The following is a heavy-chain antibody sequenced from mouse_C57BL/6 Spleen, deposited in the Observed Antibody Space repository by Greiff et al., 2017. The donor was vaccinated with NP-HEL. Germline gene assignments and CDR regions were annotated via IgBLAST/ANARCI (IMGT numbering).Heavy chain of an antibody. CDR3: ARSPYYYGSGFDY. CDR2: IRNKANGYTT. CDR1: GFTFTDYY. Sequence: EVQLVESGGGLVQPGGSLSLSCAASGFTFTDYYMSWVRQPPGKALEWLGFIRNKANGYTTEYSASVKGRFTISRDNSQSILYLQMNALRAEDSATYYCARSPYYYGSGFDYWGQGTTLTVSS. J-gene: IGHJ2*01. V-gene: IGHV7-3*01. D-gene: IGHD1-1*01.